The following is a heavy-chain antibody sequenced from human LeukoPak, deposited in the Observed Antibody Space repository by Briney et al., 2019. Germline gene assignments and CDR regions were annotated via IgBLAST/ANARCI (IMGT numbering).Heavy chain of an antibody. Sequence: SETLSLTCSVSGDSISMHYWGWIRQPPGKGLEWIGSIYHSGSTYYNPSLKSRVTISVDMSKNQFSLKLSSVTAADTAVYYCARTLGDYGSGSYYYWGQGTLVTVSS. CDR2: IYHSGST. CDR3: ARTLGDYGSGSYYY. J-gene: IGHJ4*02. CDR1: GDSISMHY. D-gene: IGHD3-10*01. V-gene: IGHV4-38-2*02.